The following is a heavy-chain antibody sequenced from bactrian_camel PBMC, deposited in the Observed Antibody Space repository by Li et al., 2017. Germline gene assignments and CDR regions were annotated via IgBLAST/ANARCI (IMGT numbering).Heavy chain of an antibody. CDR1: GFTFSNYW. J-gene: IGHJ4*01. Sequence: VQLVESGGGLVQPGGSLRLSCAASGFTFSNYWMYWVCQAPGKGLEWVASIYTYGSYTYYADSVKGRFTVSRDNAKNMLYLQMNSLKPEDTALYYCAHSTYGDSWYTYGYWGQGTQVTVS. CDR2: IYTYGSYT. V-gene: IGHV3S6*01. CDR3: AHSTYGDSWYTYGY. D-gene: IGHD6*01.